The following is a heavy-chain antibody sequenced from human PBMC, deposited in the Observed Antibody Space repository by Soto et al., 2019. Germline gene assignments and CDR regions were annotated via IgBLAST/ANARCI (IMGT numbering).Heavy chain of an antibody. V-gene: IGHV3-11*06. D-gene: IGHD5-18*01. Sequence: QVQLVESGGGLVKPGGSLRLSCAVSGFTVSDHYMTWIRQAPGKGLEWVAYISGSGTYTNYADSVKGRFIISRDIAQNSRWLKISSLRAEDTAVYYCARSSGWRQVVGYKYGLDVWGQGTAVTVSS. CDR1: GFTVSDHY. CDR2: ISGSGTYT. J-gene: IGHJ6*02. CDR3: ARSSGWRQVVGYKYGLDV.